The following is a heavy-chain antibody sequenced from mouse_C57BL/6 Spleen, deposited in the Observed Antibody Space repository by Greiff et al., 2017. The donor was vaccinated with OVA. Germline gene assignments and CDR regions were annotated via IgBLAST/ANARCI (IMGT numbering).Heavy chain of an antibody. D-gene: IGHD3-1*01. CDR2: INPGSGGT. V-gene: IGHV1-54*01. J-gene: IGHJ4*01. Sequence: QVQLQQSGAELVRPGTSVKVSCKASGYAFTNYLIEWVKQRPGQGLEWIGVINPGSGGTNYNEKFKGKATLTADKSSSTAYMQLSSLTSEDSAVYFCARDPQGAMDYWGQGTSVTVSS. CDR1: GYAFTNYL. CDR3: ARDPQGAMDY.